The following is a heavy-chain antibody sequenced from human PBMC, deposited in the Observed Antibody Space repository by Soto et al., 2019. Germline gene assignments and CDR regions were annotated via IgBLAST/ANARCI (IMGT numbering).Heavy chain of an antibody. J-gene: IGHJ4*02. CDR3: ARLRVDIWSASIFDY. D-gene: IGHD3-3*01. Sequence: QVQLVQSGAEVKKPGASVKVSCKASGYTFTTFAMPWVRQAPGQSLEWMGYINAGNGNTKSSQKFQDRLTITKAPSARTAYMDLRSLTFETTAIYYCARLRVDIWSASIFDYRCQGTLGTVSA. CDR1: GYTFTTFA. CDR2: INAGNGNT. V-gene: IGHV1-3*01.